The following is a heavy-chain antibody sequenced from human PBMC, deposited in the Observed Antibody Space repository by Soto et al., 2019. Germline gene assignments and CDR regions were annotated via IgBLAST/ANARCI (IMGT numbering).Heavy chain of an antibody. CDR3: AGSSTSFPWFDP. J-gene: IGHJ5*02. CDR2: ISGSGGST. V-gene: IGHV3-23*01. CDR1: GFTFRSYA. Sequence: PGGSLRLSCAASGFTFRSYAMSGVRQAPGKGLEWVSGISGSGGSTYYADSVKGRFTISRDNSKNTLYLQMNSLRAEDTAVYYCAGSSTSFPWFDPWGQGTLVTVSS. D-gene: IGHD2-2*01.